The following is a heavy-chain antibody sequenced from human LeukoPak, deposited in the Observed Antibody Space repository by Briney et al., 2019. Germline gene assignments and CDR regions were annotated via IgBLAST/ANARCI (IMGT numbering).Heavy chain of an antibody. CDR1: GFTFSSYE. V-gene: IGHV3-48*03. D-gene: IGHD3-10*01. CDR2: ISSSGSTI. J-gene: IGHJ4*02. Sequence: GGSLRLSCAASGFTFSSYEMNRVRQAPGKGLEWVSYISSSGSTIYYADSVKGRFTISRDNAKNSLYLQMNSLRAEDTAVYYCARDHIGGGSGIDYFDYWGQGTLVTVSS. CDR3: ARDHIGGGSGIDYFDY.